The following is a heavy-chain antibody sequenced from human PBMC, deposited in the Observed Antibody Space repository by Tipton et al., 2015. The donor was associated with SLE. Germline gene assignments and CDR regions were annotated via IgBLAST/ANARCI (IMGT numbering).Heavy chain of an antibody. D-gene: IGHD3-10*01. CDR2: INHSGSP. CDR1: GGSFSGNY. J-gene: IGHJ4*02. CDR3: ARLGDYYNSGSRVFDH. V-gene: IGHV4-34*01. Sequence: TLSLTCAVNGGSFSGNYWIWIRQPPGKGLEWLGEINHSGSPNYNPSLKSRIAISVDTSKKQFSLKLNSVTAADTAVYYCARLGDYYNSGSRVFDHWGQGILVTVSS.